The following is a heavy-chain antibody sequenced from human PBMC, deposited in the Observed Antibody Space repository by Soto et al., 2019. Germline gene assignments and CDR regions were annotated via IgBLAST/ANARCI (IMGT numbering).Heavy chain of an antibody. CDR1: GYTFTSYY. Sequence: GASVKVSCKASGYTFTSYYMHWVRQAPGQGLEWMGVINPSGGSTSYAQKFQGRVTMTRDTSTSTVYMELSSLRSEDTAVYYCARDDLLGGGNHYRVLYYYYGMDVWGQGTTVTVSS. CDR2: INPSGGST. CDR3: ARDDLLGGGNHYRVLYYYYGMDV. V-gene: IGHV1-46*01. D-gene: IGHD2-15*01. J-gene: IGHJ6*02.